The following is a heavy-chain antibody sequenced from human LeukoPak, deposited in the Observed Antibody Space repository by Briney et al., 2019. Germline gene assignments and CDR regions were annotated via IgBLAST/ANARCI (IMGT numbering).Heavy chain of an antibody. V-gene: IGHV4-39*01. D-gene: IGHD7-27*01. Sequence: PSETLSLTCTVSGGSVSSSSYYWGWIRQSPGKGLEWMGSISYSGTNYNHPSLKSRISISIDTSQIQFSVKLTSVAAADTAMYYCASLGTLRSWGQGTLVTVSS. CDR2: ISYSGTN. CDR3: ASLGTLRS. CDR1: GGSVSSSSYY. J-gene: IGHJ5*02.